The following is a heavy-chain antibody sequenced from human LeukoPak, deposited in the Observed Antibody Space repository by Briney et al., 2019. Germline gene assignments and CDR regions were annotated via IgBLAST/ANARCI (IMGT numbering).Heavy chain of an antibody. CDR1: GFTVSGNY. J-gene: IGHJ4*02. CDR2: IYSGGST. CDR3: AAGRAWLHFDY. V-gene: IGHV3-66*01. D-gene: IGHD3-22*01. Sequence: GGSLRLSCAASGFTVSGNYMSWVRQAPGKGLEWVSVIYSGGSTYYADSVKGRFTISGDNSKNTLYLQMNSLRAEDTAVYYCAAGRAWLHFDYWGQGTLVTVSS.